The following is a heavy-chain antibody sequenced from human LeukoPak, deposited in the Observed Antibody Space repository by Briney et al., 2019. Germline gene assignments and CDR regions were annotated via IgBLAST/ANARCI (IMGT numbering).Heavy chain of an antibody. D-gene: IGHD3-3*01. J-gene: IGHJ4*02. Sequence: ASVKVSCKASGYTFTSYGISWVRQAPGQGLEWMGWISAYNGNTNYAQKLQGRVTMTTDTSTSTAYMELRSLRSDDTAVYYCARAHEPGITIFGVVTQFDYWGQGTLVTVSS. CDR2: ISAYNGNT. V-gene: IGHV1-18*01. CDR3: ARAHEPGITIFGVVTQFDY. CDR1: GYTFTSYG.